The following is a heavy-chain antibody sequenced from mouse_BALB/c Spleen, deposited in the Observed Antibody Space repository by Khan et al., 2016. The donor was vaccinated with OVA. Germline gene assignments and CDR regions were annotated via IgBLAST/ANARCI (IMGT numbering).Heavy chain of an antibody. CDR3: ATHYGDPFAY. D-gene: IGHD2-13*01. J-gene: IGHJ3*01. Sequence: EVQLQESGAELVKPGASVKLSCTGSGFNIKDTYMHWMNQRPEQGLEWIGRIDPANGDTKYGPKFQDKATLTADTSSNTAYLQLSSLTSEDTAVYFCATHYGDPFAYWGQGTLVSVS. CDR1: GFNIKDTY. V-gene: IGHV14-3*02. CDR2: IDPANGDT.